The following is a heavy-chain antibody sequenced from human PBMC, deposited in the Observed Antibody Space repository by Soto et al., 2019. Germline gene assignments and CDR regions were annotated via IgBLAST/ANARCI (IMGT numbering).Heavy chain of an antibody. Sequence: QVQLVQSGAEVKKPGASVKVSCKASGYTFTSSYMHWVREAPGQGLEWRGIINPSGGSTSHEQKFQGRVTMDGDTSTSTVYMELIRLRSEDTAVYYCERVNCGGDCYIDYWGQGTMVTVSS. CDR2: INPSGGST. CDR3: ERVNCGGDCYIDY. CDR1: GYTFTSSY. D-gene: IGHD2-21*02. J-gene: IGHJ4*02. V-gene: IGHV1-46*01.